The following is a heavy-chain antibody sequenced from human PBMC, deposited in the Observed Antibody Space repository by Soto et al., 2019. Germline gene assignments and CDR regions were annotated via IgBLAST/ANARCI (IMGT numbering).Heavy chain of an antibody. CDR1: GFTFSSYG. D-gene: IGHD6-13*01. J-gene: IGHJ1*01. CDR2: ISYDGSNK. V-gene: IGHV3-30*18. Sequence: QVQLVESGGGVVQPGRSLRLSCAASGFTFSSYGMHWVRQAPGKGLEWVAVISYDGSNKYYADSVKGRFTISRDNSKNXXHLPRNSRRAEDTAVYYCAKGPISSSWYRSEYFQHWGQGTLVTVSS. CDR3: AKGPISSSWYRSEYFQH.